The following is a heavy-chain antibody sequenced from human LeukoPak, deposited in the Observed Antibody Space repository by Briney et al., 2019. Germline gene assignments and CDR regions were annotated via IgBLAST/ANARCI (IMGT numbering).Heavy chain of an antibody. J-gene: IGHJ4*02. CDR1: GGSISSYY. CDR3: ARADPISGTYSPFDY. V-gene: IGHV4-59*01. Sequence: SETLSLTCTVSGGSISSYYWSWIRQPPGKGLEGIGYIYYSGNTNYNPSLKSRVTISVDTSKNQCSLKLNSLTAADTAVYYCARADPISGTYSPFDYWGQGTLVTVSS. D-gene: IGHD1-26*01. CDR2: IYYSGNT.